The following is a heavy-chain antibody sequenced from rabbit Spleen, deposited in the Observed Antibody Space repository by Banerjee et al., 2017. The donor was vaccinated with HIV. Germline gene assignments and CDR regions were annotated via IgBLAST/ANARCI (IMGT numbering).Heavy chain of an antibody. D-gene: IGHD1-1*01. CDR1: GFSFSSNW. CDR3: ARNYVNAFDP. CDR2: IDTNNGDT. V-gene: IGHV1S45*01. Sequence: LEGSGGGLVKPGGTLTLTCTVSGFSFSSNWICWVRQAPGKGLEWIACIDTNNGDTDYANWPKGRFTISKTSSTTVTLQMTSLTAADTATYFCARNYVNAFDPWGPGSLVTVS. J-gene: IGHJ2*01.